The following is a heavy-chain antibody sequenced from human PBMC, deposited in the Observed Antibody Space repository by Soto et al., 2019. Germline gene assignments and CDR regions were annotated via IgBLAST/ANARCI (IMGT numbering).Heavy chain of an antibody. CDR2: ISYSGNT. Sequence: SETLSLTCKVSGGSISTGAGGKYWSWIRQHPGKGLEWIGYISYSGNTYYDPSLKSRVTISVDTSKNQFSLKLSSVTAADTAIYYCARILTHLFDSWGQGSLLNVSS. V-gene: IGHV4-31*02. CDR1: GGSISTGAGGKY. J-gene: IGHJ4*02. CDR3: ARILTHLFDS. D-gene: IGHD3-9*01.